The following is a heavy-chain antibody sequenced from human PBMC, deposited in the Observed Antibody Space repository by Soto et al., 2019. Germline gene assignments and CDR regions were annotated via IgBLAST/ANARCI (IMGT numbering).Heavy chain of an antibody. J-gene: IGHJ1*01. D-gene: IGHD6-19*01. V-gene: IGHV1-18*01. CDR3: AKTARAVAKYFQH. Sequence: ASVKVSCKASGYTFTSYGISWVRQAPGQGLEWMGWISAYNGNTNYAQKLQGRVTMTTDTSTSTAYMELRSLRAEDTAVYYCAKTARAVAKYFQHWGQGTRVTVSS. CDR2: ISAYNGNT. CDR1: GYTFTSYG.